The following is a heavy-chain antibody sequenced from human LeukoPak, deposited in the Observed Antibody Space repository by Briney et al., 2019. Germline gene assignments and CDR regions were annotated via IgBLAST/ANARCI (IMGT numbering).Heavy chain of an antibody. Sequence: PGGSLRLSCAASGFSFSGHYMNWVRQAPGKGLEWVASIEQDGSQIYYVDSVKGRFTISRDNARNSLFLQMNSLRDADTAVYYCVRGKNWSVDYWGQGSLVTVSS. CDR2: IEQDGSQI. V-gene: IGHV3-7*04. CDR1: GFSFSGHY. CDR3: VRGKNWSVDY. D-gene: IGHD1-1*01. J-gene: IGHJ4*02.